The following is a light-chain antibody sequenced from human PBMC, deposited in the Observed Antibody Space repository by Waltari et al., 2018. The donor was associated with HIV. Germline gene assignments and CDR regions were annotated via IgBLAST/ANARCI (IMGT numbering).Light chain of an antibody. CDR2: GAS. CDR1: QSVGSN. Sequence: DIVLTQSPATLSVSPGEGATLSCRASQSVGSNLAWYQQKPGQAPRLLIDGASTRATGTPARFSGSGSGTEFTLTICSLQSEDFAVYYCQQYSNWPPGPLTFGGGTKVEIK. V-gene: IGKV3-15*01. CDR3: QQYSNWPPGPLT. J-gene: IGKJ4*01.